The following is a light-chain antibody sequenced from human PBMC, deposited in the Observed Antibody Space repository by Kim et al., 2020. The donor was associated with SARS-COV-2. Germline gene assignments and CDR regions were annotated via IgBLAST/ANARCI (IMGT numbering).Light chain of an antibody. V-gene: IGKV1-39*01. CDR1: QSISSY. CDR3: QQSYSTPPF. J-gene: IGKJ4*01. CDR2: AAS. Sequence: SASVGDRVTITCRARQSISSYLNWYQQKPGKAPKLRIYAASSLQSGVPSRFSGSGSGTEFTLTNSSLQPEDFATYYCQQSYSTPPFFGGGTKLEI.